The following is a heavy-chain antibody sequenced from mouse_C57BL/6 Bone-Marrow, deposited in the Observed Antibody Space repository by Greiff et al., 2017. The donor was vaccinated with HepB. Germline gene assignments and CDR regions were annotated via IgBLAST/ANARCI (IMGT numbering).Heavy chain of an antibody. CDR3: TTYGSSAYYYAMDY. CDR2: IDPEDGDT. D-gene: IGHD1-1*01. V-gene: IGHV14-1*01. Sequence: VQLQQSGAELVRPGASVKLSCTASGFNFKDYYMHWVKQRPEQGLEWIGRIDPEDGDTEYAPKFQGKATMTADTSSNTAYLQLSSLTSEGTAVYYCTTYGSSAYYYAMDYWGQGTSVTVSS. J-gene: IGHJ4*01. CDR1: GFNFKDYY.